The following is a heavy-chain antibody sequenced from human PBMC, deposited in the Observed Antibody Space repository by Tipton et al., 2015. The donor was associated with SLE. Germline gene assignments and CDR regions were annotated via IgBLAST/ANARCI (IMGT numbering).Heavy chain of an antibody. J-gene: IGHJ4*02. D-gene: IGHD4-11*01. CDR1: GGSFSGYF. V-gene: IGHV4-34*10. CDR2: VSFSRTV. Sequence: TLSLTCAVSGGSFSGYFWAWLRQPPGKGLQWIGSVSFSRTVDYDPSLTSRISVSLDTSKKQLSLKLSSVTAADTAVYYCARHPHDLQYWSAWGQGSLVTVSA. CDR3: ARHPHDLQYWSA.